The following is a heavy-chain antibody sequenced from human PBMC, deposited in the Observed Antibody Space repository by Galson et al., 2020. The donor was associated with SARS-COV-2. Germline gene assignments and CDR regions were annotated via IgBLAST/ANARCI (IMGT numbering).Heavy chain of an antibody. D-gene: IGHD2-21*02. CDR1: DGSISSSDW. CDR3: SRIIVTAYYFSYMDV. Sequence: SQPLPLTCAISDGSISSSDWCGCVRQPPEKGLEWIGEIYHSAYIHYNPSLNSRVTMSVDTSKNQFSLKLSSVTAADTALSYCSRIIVTAYYFSYMDVWGKGTTVTVSS. V-gene: IGHV4-4*02. J-gene: IGHJ6*03. CDR2: IYHSAYI.